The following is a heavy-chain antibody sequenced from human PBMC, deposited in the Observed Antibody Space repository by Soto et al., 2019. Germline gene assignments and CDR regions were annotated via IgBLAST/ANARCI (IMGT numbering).Heavy chain of an antibody. V-gene: IGHV3-30-3*01. D-gene: IGHD6-19*01. CDR2: ISYDGSNK. CDR1: GFTFSSYA. Sequence: GGSLRLSCAASGFTFSSYAMHWVRQAPGKGLEWVAVISYDGSNKYYADSVKGRFTISRDNSKNTLYLQMNSLRAEDTAVYYCARDPGSGWSSYWGQGTLVTVSS. CDR3: ARDPGSGWSSY. J-gene: IGHJ4*02.